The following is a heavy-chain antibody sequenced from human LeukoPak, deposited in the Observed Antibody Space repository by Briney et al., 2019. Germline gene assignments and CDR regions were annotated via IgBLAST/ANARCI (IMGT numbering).Heavy chain of an antibody. V-gene: IGHV3-21*01. J-gene: IGHJ4*02. CDR1: GFTFSSYS. CDR2: ISSSSSYI. D-gene: IGHD5-12*01. CDR3: ARWGGYSGYDSDY. Sequence: GGSLRLSCAASGFTFSSYSINWVRQAPGKGLEWVSSISSSSSYIYYADSVKGRFTISRDNAKNSLYLQMNSLRAEDTAVYYCARWGGYSGYDSDYWGQGTVVTVSS.